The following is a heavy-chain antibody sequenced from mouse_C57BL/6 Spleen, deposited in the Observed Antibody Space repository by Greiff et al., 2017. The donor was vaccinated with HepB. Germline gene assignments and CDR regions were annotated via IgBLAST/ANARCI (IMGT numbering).Heavy chain of an antibody. J-gene: IGHJ3*01. CDR2: FHPYNDDT. D-gene: IGHD1-1*01. CDR1: GKTFTTYP. CDR3: ARRYGSSLAWFAY. Sequence: VQLQRSGAELGKPGASVKMSGKPSGKTFTTYPMGGMRKNHGKSLEWIGNFHPYNDDTKYNEKFKGKATLTVEKSSSTVYLELSRLTSDDSAVYYCARRYGSSLAWFAYWGQGTLVTVSA. V-gene: IGHV1-47*01.